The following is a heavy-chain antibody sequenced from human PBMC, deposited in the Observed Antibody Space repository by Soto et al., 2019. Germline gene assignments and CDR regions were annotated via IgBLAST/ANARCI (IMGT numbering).Heavy chain of an antibody. Sequence: ASVKPSCKASGYTFTSYDINWVRQATEQGLEWMGWMNPNSGNTGYAQKFQGRVTISRDNAKNSLYLQMNSLRAEDTAVYYCASFRREIVLVPAAPFDPWGQGTLVTVSS. CDR2: MNPNSGNT. CDR3: ASFRREIVLVPAAPFDP. D-gene: IGHD2-2*01. CDR1: GYTFTSYD. V-gene: IGHV1-8*01. J-gene: IGHJ5*02.